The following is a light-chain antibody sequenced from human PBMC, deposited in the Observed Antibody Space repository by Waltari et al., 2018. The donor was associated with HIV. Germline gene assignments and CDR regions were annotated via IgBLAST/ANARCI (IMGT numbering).Light chain of an antibody. CDR3: QQYGSSLLT. CDR1: QSVSTNY. CDR2: GTS. V-gene: IGKV3-20*01. Sequence: EIELTQSPGTLSLSPGERATLSCRASQSVSTNYLAWYQQNPGQAPRLLIYGTSSRATGIPDRFSGSGSGTDFTLTISRLEPEDFAVYYCQQYGSSLLTFGGGTKVEIK. J-gene: IGKJ4*01.